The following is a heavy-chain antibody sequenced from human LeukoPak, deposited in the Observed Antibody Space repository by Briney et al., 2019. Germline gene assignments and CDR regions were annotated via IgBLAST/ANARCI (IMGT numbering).Heavy chain of an antibody. CDR2: ISYDGSNK. D-gene: IGHD6-13*01. J-gene: IGHJ4*02. Sequence: PGGSLRLSCAASGFTFSSYGMHWVRQAPGKGLEWVAVISYDGSNKYYADSVKGRFTISRDNSKNTLYLQMNSLRAEDTAVYYCAMIAAAGSFDYWGQGTLVTVSS. CDR3: AMIAAAGSFDY. CDR1: GFTFSSYG. V-gene: IGHV3-30*03.